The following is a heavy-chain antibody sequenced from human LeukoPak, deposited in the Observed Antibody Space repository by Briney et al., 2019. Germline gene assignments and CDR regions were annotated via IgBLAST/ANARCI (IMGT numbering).Heavy chain of an antibody. Sequence: NPGGSLRLSCAASGFTFSSYSMNWVRQAPGKGLEWVSSISSSSSYIYYADSVKGRFTISRDNAKNSLYLQMNSLRAEDTAVYYCARKDRAARSCFDYWGQGTLVTVSS. J-gene: IGHJ4*02. D-gene: IGHD6-6*01. CDR3: ARKDRAARSCFDY. CDR1: GFTFSSYS. V-gene: IGHV3-21*01. CDR2: ISSSSSYI.